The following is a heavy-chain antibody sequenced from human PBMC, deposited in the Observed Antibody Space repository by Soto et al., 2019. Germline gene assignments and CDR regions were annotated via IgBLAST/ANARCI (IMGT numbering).Heavy chain of an antibody. CDR3: TTDFAGIQLWLTPGYFDY. J-gene: IGHJ4*02. D-gene: IGHD5-18*01. Sequence: KSGGSLRLSCAASGFTFSNAWMSWVRQAPGKGLEWIGRIKSKTDGGTTDYAAPVKGRFTISRDDSKNTLYLQMNSLKTEDTAVYYCTTDFAGIQLWLTPGYFDYWGQGTLVTVSS. V-gene: IGHV3-15*01. CDR2: IKSKTDGGTT. CDR1: GFTFSNAW.